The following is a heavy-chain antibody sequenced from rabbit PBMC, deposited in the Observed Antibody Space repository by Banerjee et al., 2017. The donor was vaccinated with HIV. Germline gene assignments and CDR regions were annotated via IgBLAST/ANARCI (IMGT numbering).Heavy chain of an antibody. CDR1: GFSLSNNYV. J-gene: IGHJ4*01. CDR2: INSNTGNT. CDR3: ARDWGGDL. D-gene: IGHD4-1*01. V-gene: IGHV1S40*01. Sequence: QSLQESGGGLFQPGGSLALTCKASGFSLSNNYVMCWVRQAPGKGLEWIACINSNTGNTVYASWAKGPFTISKTSSTTVTLQMTSLTAADTATYFCARDWGGDLWGPGTLVTVS.